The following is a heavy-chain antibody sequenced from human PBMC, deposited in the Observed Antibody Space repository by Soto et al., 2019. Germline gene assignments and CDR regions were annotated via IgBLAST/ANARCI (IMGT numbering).Heavy chain of an antibody. CDR1: GFTFSSYG. CDR2: ISYDGSNK. J-gene: IGHJ4*02. D-gene: IGHD5-12*01. CDR3: AKGVGIVATIQAFDY. Sequence: PGGSLRLSCAASGFTFSSYGMHWVRQAPGKGLEWVAVISYDGSNKYCADSVKGRFTISRDNSKNTLYLQMNSLRAEDTAVYYCAKGVGIVATIQAFDYWGQGTRVTVSS. V-gene: IGHV3-30*18.